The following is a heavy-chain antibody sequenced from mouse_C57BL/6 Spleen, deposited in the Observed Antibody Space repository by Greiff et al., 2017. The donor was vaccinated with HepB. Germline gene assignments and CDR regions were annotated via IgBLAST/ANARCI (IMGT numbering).Heavy chain of an antibody. D-gene: IGHD2-4*01. CDR3: ARRGTMITTGYYFDY. J-gene: IGHJ2*01. CDR2: ILPGSGST. V-gene: IGHV1-9*01. Sequence: QVQLKQSGAELMKPGASVKLSCKATGYTFTGYWIEWVKQRPGHGLEWIGEILPGSGSTNYNEKFKGKATFTADTSSNTAYMQLSSLTTEDSAIYYCARRGTMITTGYYFDYWGQGTTLTVSS. CDR1: GYTFTGYW.